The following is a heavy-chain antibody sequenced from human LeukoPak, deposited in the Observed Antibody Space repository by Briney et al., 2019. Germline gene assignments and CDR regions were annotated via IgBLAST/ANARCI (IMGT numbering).Heavy chain of an antibody. CDR3: ARGPADMWLRGGSVCYFDF. D-gene: IGHD3-16*01. V-gene: IGHV4-39*01. Sequence: SETLSLTCTVSGGSISSSSYYWGWLRQPPGKGLEWIASIYYSGSTYYNPSLKSRVTISVDTSKNQFSLKLSSVTAADTAVYYCARGPADMWLRGGSVCYFDFWGQGVLVTVSS. CDR1: GGSISSSSYY. J-gene: IGHJ4*02. CDR2: IYYSGST.